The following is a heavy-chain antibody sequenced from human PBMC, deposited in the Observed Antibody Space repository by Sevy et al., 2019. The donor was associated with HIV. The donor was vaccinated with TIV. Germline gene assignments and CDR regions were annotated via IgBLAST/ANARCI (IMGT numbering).Heavy chain of an antibody. CDR1: GFTFSSYG. J-gene: IGHJ4*02. D-gene: IGHD3-3*01. V-gene: IGHV3-33*01. Sequence: GGSLRLSCAASGFTFSSYGMHWVRQAPGKGLEWVAVIWYDGSNKYYADSVKGRFTISRDNSKNTLYLQMNSLRAEGTAVDYCARGVYDFWSGYYNGPLYYFDYWGQGTLVTVSS. CDR2: IWYDGSNK. CDR3: ARGVYDFWSGYYNGPLYYFDY.